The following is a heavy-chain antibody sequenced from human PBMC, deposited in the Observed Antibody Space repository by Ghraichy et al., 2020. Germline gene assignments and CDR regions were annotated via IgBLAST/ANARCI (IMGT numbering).Heavy chain of an antibody. D-gene: IGHD2-21*02. Sequence: GESLNISCAASGFTFSSYSMNWVRQAPGKGLEWVSSISSSSSYIYYADSVKGRFTISRDNAKNSLYLQMNSLRAEDTAVYYCAREGRDWLNDYWYFDLWGRGTLVTVSS. J-gene: IGHJ2*01. CDR1: GFTFSSYS. CDR2: ISSSSSYI. V-gene: IGHV3-21*01. CDR3: AREGRDWLNDYWYFDL.